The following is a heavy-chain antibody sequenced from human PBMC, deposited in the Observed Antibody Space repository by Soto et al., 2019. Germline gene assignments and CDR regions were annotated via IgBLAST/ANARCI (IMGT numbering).Heavy chain of an antibody. CDR3: ARDYYGSGSYSLSEYFDY. Sequence: ASVKVSCKASGYTFTSYAMHWVRQAPGQRLEWMGWINAGNGNTKYSQKFQGRVTITRDTSASTAYMELSSLRSEDTAVYYCARDYYGSGSYSLSEYFDYWGQGALGNVS. CDR2: INAGNGNT. V-gene: IGHV1-3*01. J-gene: IGHJ4*02. D-gene: IGHD3-10*01. CDR1: GYTFTSYA.